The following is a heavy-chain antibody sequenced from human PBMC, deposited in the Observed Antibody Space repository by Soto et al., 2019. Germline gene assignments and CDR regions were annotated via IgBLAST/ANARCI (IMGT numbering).Heavy chain of an antibody. Sequence: PSETLSLTGSVSGDSVTFYHHYWGWIRQPPGKGLEWIGHIFFTGATNYSPSLKSRVTMSVDSSKSQFSLNLTSVTAADSAIYYCARARPDSAGSSLGRRLDVWGQGTTVTVSS. CDR2: IFFTGAT. CDR3: ARARPDSAGSSLGRRLDV. D-gene: IGHD3-10*01. J-gene: IGHJ6*02. CDR1: GDSVTFYHHY. V-gene: IGHV4-61*01.